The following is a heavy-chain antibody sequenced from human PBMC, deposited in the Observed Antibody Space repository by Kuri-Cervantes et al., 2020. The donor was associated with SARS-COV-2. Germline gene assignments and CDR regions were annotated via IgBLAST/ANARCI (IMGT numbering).Heavy chain of an antibody. D-gene: IGHD3-3*01. CDR2: MNPNSGIT. CDR1: GYTFNIYD. J-gene: IGHJ6*03. CDR3: ARELGDEGYYDFWSGTKYYYYYMDV. V-gene: IGHV1-8*02. Sequence: ASVKVSCKASGYTFNIYDTHWVRQAPGQGLEWMGWMNPNSGITGYAQKFQGRVTMTRDTSTSTVYMELSSLRSEDTAVYYCARELGDEGYYDFWSGTKYYYYYMDVWGKGTTVTVSS.